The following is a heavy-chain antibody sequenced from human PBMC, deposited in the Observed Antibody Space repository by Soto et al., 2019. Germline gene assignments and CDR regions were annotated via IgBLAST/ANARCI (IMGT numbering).Heavy chain of an antibody. V-gene: IGHV1-18*01. CDR2: ISAYNGNT. J-gene: IGHJ6*02. CDR3: ARVSRREAGTLGMEV. D-gene: IGHD6-19*01. CDR1: GYTFTSYG. Sequence: ASVKVSCKASGYTFTSYGISWVRQAPGQGLEWMGWISAYNGNTNYAQKLQGRVTMTTDASTSTAYMELRSLRSDDTAVYYCARVSRREAGTLGMEVWGQGTTVTVSS.